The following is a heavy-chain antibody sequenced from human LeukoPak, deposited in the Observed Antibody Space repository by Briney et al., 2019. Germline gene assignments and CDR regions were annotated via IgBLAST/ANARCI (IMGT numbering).Heavy chain of an antibody. Sequence: PGGSLRLSCAASGFTFSHYSMHWVRQAPGKGLEYVSAINSNGDDTYYANSVKGRFTISRDNSKNTLYLQMGSLRAEDMAVYYCARDRPGPSYDAFDIWGQETMVTVSS. D-gene: IGHD3-10*01. CDR2: INSNGDDT. V-gene: IGHV3-64*01. CDR3: ARDRPGPSYDAFDI. CDR1: GFTFSHYS. J-gene: IGHJ3*02.